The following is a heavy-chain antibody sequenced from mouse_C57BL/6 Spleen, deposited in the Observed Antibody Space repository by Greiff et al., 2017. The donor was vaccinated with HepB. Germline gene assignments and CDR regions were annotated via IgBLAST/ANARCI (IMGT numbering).Heavy chain of an antibody. CDR1: GYTLTDYY. D-gene: IGHD1-1*01. J-gene: IGHJ3*01. Sequence: VQLQQSGPELVKPGASVKISCKASGYTLTDYYMNWVKQSPGKSLEWIGAINPNNGGTSYNQKFKGKATLTVDKSSSTAYMELRSLTSEDSAVYYCARRDYGSSSFAYWGQGTLVTVSA. CDR2: INPNNGGT. V-gene: IGHV1-26*01. CDR3: ARRDYGSSSFAY.